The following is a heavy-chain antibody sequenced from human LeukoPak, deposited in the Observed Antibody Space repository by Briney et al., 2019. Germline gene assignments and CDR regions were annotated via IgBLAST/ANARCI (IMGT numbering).Heavy chain of an antibody. CDR2: IKQDGSEK. Sequence: GGSLRLSCAASGFTFSSYAMHWVRQAPGKGLEWVANIKQDGSEKYYEDSVKGRFTISRDNAKNSLYLQMNSLRAEDTAVYYCARDGWSVVVVAATLLDYWGQGTLVTVSS. CDR3: ARDGWSVVVVAATLLDY. D-gene: IGHD2-15*01. J-gene: IGHJ4*02. CDR1: GFTFSSYA. V-gene: IGHV3-7*01.